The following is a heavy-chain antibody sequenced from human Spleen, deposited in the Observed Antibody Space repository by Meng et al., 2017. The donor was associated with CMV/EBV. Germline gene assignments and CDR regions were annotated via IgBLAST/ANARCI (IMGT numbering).Heavy chain of an antibody. CDR3: VTDGYERDFDI. V-gene: IGHV3-48*03. D-gene: IGHD5-12*01. CDR2: ISSSGRTM. J-gene: IGHJ3*02. Sequence: GESLKISCAASGFTFSTYEMNWVRQAPGKGLEWVSYISSSGRTMYYADSLKGRFTISRDNAKNALYLQMNSLRAEDTADYYCVTDGYERDFDIWGQGTMVTVSS. CDR1: GFTFSTYE.